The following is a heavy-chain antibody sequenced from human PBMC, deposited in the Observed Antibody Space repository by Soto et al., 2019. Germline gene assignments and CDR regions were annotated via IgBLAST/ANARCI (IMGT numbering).Heavy chain of an antibody. Sequence: ETLSLTCAVYGGSFSGYYWSWIRQPPGKGLEWIGEINHSGSTNYNPSLKSRVTISVDTSKNQFSLNLRSVTAADTAVYYCASSPQYSSGWNDYYVMDVWGQGTTVTVSS. J-gene: IGHJ6*02. V-gene: IGHV4-34*01. CDR3: ASSPQYSSGWNDYYVMDV. D-gene: IGHD6-19*01. CDR1: GGSFSGYY. CDR2: INHSGST.